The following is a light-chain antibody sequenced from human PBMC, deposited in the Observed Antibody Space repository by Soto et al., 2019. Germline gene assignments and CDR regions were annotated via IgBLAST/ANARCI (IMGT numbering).Light chain of an antibody. CDR3: SSYTSTSTPWV. V-gene: IGLV2-14*01. J-gene: IGLJ3*02. Sequence: QAVVTQPASVSGSPGQSITIFCSGTSSDVGAYKFVSWYRHHPGKAPQVMIYEVSNRPSGVSNRFSGSKSGNTASLTISGLQPEDEGDYYCSSYTSTSTPWVFGGGTSSPS. CDR2: EVS. CDR1: SSDVGAYKF.